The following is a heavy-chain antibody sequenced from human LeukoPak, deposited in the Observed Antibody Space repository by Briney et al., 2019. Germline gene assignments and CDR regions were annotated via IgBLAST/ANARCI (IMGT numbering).Heavy chain of an antibody. J-gene: IGHJ4*02. CDR2: IGGSGGST. V-gene: IGHV3-23*01. CDR3: AKATYYYDSSGYYTLYYFDY. CDR1: GFTFRSYA. Sequence: PGGSLRLSCAASGFTFRSYAMSWVRQAPGKGLEWVSAIGGSGGSTYYADSVKGRFTISRDNSKNTLYLQMNSLRAEDTAVYYCAKATYYYDSSGYYTLYYFDYWGQGTLVTVSS. D-gene: IGHD3-22*01.